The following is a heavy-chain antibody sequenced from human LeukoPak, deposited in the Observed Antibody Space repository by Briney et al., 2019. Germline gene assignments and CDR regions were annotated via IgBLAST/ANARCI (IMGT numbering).Heavy chain of an antibody. CDR3: ARALLSRDGYGCDY. D-gene: IGHD5-24*01. CDR1: GGSISSYY. CDR2: IYYSGST. V-gene: IGHV4-59*01. J-gene: IGHJ4*02. Sequence: SETLSLTCTVSGGSISSYYWSWIRQPPGKGLEWIGYIYYSGSTDYNPSLKSRVTISVDTSKNQFSLKLSSVTAADTAVYYCARALLSRDGYGCDYWGQGTLVTVSS.